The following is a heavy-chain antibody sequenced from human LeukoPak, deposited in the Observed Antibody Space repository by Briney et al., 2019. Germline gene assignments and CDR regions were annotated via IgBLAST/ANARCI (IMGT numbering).Heavy chain of an antibody. CDR3: ARDATTVVTTCRS. V-gene: IGHV3-7*01. Sequence: GGSLRLSCAASGFSFSSYWMSWVRQAPGKGLEWVANIKQDGGEKYYVDSVKGRFTISRDNTKNSLYLQMNSLRAEDTAVYYCARDATTVVTTCRSWGQGTLVTVSS. J-gene: IGHJ4*02. CDR1: GFSFSSYW. D-gene: IGHD5-24*01. CDR2: IKQDGGEK.